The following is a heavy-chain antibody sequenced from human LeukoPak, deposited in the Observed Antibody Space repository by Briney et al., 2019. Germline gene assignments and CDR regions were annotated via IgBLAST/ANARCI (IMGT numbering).Heavy chain of an antibody. Sequence: PSETLSLTCALYGGSFSGYYWSWIRQPPGKGLEWIGEINHSGSTNYNPSLKSRVTISVDTSKNQFSLKLSSVTAADTAVYYCARESTSYWFDPWGQGTLVTVSS. D-gene: IGHD2-2*01. J-gene: IGHJ5*02. V-gene: IGHV4-34*01. CDR3: ARESTSYWFDP. CDR2: INHSGST. CDR1: GGSFSGYY.